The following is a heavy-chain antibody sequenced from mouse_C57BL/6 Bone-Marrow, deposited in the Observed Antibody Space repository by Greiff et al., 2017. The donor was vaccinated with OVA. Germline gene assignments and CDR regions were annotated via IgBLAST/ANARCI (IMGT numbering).Heavy chain of an antibody. V-gene: IGHV1-64*01. J-gene: IGHJ3*01. D-gene: IGHD4-1*01. CDR2: IHPHSGST. Sequence: QVQLQQPGAELVKPGASVKLSCKASGYTFTSSWMHWVKQRPGQGLEWIGMIHPHSGSTNYNEKFKSKATLTVDKSSSTAYMQLSSLTSEDSAVYYCARLANWDVGAYWGQGTLVTVSA. CDR3: ARLANWDVGAY. CDR1: GYTFTSSW.